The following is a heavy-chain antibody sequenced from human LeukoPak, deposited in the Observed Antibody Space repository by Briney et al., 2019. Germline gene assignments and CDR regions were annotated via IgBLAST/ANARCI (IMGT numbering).Heavy chain of an antibody. Sequence: SETLSLTCTVSGGSISSSNYYWDRIRQPPGKGLEWIGTIYYSGSTYYNPSLKSRVTISIDTSKNQFSLKLSSVTAADTAVYYCARLRRLRRALDWYFDLWGRGTLVTVSS. CDR1: GGSISSSNYY. CDR2: IYYSGST. J-gene: IGHJ2*01. CDR3: ARLRRLRRALDWYFDL. V-gene: IGHV4-39*07. D-gene: IGHD5-12*01.